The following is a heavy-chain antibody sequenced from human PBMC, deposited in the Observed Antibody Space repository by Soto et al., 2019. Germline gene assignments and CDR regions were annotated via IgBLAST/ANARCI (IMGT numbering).Heavy chain of an antibody. V-gene: IGHV4-39*07. CDR2: IYYSGST. D-gene: IGHD7-27*01. CDR1: GGSISSSSYY. CDR3: ARDRNWGADY. J-gene: IGHJ4*02. Sequence: SETLSLTCTVSGGSISSSSYYWGWIRQPPGKGLEWIGSIYYSGSTYYNPSLKSRVTISVDTSKNQFSLKLSSVTAADTAVYYCARDRNWGADYWGQGTLVTVSS.